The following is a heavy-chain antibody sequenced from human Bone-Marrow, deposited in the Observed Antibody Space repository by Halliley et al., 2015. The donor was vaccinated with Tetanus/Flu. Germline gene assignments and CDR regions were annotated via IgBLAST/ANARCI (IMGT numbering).Heavy chain of an antibody. Sequence: IRSRLYGATTEYAASVGHRFSIFRDDSENTVYLQMSSVRVDDTGVYFCARGNGDYGDYDLDSWGQGTLVTVTS. CDR2: IRSRLYGATT. D-gene: IGHD4-17*01. J-gene: IGHJ4*02. V-gene: IGHV3-49*02. CDR3: ARGNGDYGDYDLDS.